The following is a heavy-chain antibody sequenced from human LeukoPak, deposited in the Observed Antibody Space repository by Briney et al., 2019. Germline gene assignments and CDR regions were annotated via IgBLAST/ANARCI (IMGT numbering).Heavy chain of an antibody. Sequence: PSETLSLTCTVSGGSISGSSYYWGWIRQPPGKGLEWIGSIYYSGSTYYNPSLKSRVTISVDTSKNQFSLKLSSVTAADTAVYYCASFLAGYFDYWGQGILVTVSS. CDR1: GGSISGSSYY. D-gene: IGHD3-9*01. CDR3: ASFLAGYFDY. J-gene: IGHJ4*02. CDR2: IYYSGST. V-gene: IGHV4-39*01.